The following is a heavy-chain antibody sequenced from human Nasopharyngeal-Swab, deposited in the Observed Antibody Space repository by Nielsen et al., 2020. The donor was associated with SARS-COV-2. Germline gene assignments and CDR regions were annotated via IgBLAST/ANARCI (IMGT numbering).Heavy chain of an antibody. J-gene: IGHJ4*02. V-gene: IGHV4-39*01. CDR2: IYYSGST. CDR3: ARAPTLDY. CDR1: GGSISSSSSY. Sequence: SETLSLTCTVSGGSISSSSSYWGWIRQPPGKGLEWIASIYYSGSTYYNSSFKSRVTISVDTSKNQLSLKLSSVTAADTAVYYCARAPTLDYWGQGTLGTVSS.